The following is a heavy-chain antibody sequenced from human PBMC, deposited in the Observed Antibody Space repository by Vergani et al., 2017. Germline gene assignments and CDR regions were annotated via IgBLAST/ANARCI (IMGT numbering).Heavy chain of an antibody. J-gene: IGHJ6*02. V-gene: IGHV4-59*01. D-gene: IGHD1-1*01. CDR3: ARSTTRYYYGMDV. Sequence: QVQLQESGPGLVKPSETLSLTCTVSGGSISSYYWSWIRQPPGKGLEWVGYIYYSGSTNYNPSLTSRVTISVDTSKNQFSLKLGSVTAADTAVYYCARSTTRYYYGMDVWGQGTTVAVSS. CDR1: GGSISSYY. CDR2: IYYSGST.